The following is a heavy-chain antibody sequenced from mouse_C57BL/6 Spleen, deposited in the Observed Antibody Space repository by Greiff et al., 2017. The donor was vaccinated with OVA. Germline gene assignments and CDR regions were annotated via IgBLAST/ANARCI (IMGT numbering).Heavy chain of an antibody. D-gene: IGHD1-1*01. J-gene: IGHJ2*01. V-gene: IGHV1-82*01. CDR1: GYAFRSSW. CDR3: ARSLITTVVATKGYCDY. CDR2: IYPGDGDT. Sequence: LVESGPELVKPGASVKISCKASGYAFRSSWLNWVKQRPGKGLEWIGRIYPGDGDTNYNGKFKGKATLTADKSSSTAYMQLSSLTSEDSAVYFCARSLITTVVATKGYCDYWGQGTTLTVSS.